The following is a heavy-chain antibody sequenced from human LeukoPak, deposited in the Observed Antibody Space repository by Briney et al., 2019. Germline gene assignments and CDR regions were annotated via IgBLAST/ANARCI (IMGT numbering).Heavy chain of an antibody. V-gene: IGHV3-15*01. D-gene: IGHD3-22*01. J-gene: IGHJ4*02. CDR1: GFTFSNGW. CDR3: TTEYYYDSSGLFDY. Sequence: GGSLRLSCAVSGFTFSNGWMSWVRQAPGKGLEWVGRIKSKTDGGTTAYAAPVNGRFTISRDDSKNTLYLQMNSLETEDTAVYYCTTEYYYDSSGLFDYWGQGTLVTVSS. CDR2: IKSKTDGGTT.